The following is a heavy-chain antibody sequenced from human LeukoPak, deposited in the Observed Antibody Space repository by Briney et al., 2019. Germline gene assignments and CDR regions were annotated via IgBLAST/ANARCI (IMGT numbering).Heavy chain of an antibody. Sequence: ASVKVSCKASGYTFTSYAMHWVRQAPGQRLEWMGWINAGNGNTKYSQKFQGRVTITRDTSASTAYMELSSLRSEDTAVYYCARDGSKPPDFWSGYIYYYYYMDVWGKGTTVTVSS. V-gene: IGHV1-3*01. J-gene: IGHJ6*03. CDR1: GYTFTSYA. CDR3: ARDGSKPPDFWSGYIYYYYYMDV. D-gene: IGHD3-3*01. CDR2: INAGNGNT.